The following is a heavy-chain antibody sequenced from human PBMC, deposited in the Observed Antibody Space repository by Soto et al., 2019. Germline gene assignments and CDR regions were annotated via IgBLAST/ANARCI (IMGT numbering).Heavy chain of an antibody. CDR3: AKVPSSIAAAGYFDY. CDR2: LSRRGGST. V-gene: IGHV3-23*01. Sequence: PGGSLRLSCAASGFTVSNYAMSWVRQAPGKGLEWVSGLSRRGGSTYYADSVKGRFTISRDNSKNTLYLQMDSLRAEDTAVYYCAKVPSSIAAAGYFDYSGQGTLVTVSS. J-gene: IGHJ4*01. CDR1: GFTVSNYA. D-gene: IGHD6-13*01.